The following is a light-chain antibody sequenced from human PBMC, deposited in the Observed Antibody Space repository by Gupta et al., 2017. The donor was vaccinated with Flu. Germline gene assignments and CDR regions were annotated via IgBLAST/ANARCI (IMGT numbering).Light chain of an antibody. V-gene: IGKV3-20*01. J-gene: IGKJ1*01. Sequence: EIVLTQSPGTLSLSPGERATLSCRASQSVSSSYLAWYQQKPGQAPRLLIDGASSRATGIPDRFSGSGSGTDFTLTISRLETEDFAVYYCQQYGSSPPMTLGQGTKVYIK. CDR2: GAS. CDR3: QQYGSSPPMT. CDR1: QSVSSSY.